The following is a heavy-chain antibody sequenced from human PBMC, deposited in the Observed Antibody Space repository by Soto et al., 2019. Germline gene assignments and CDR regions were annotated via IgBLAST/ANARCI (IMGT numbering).Heavy chain of an antibody. CDR3: ARSIVVVTAADY. V-gene: IGHV1-3*01. Sequence: GASVKVSCKASGYTFTIYAMHWVRQAPGQRLEWMGWINAGNGNTKYSQKFQGRVTITRDTSASTAYMELSSLRSEDTAVYYCARSIVVVTAADYWGQGTLVTVSS. J-gene: IGHJ4*02. CDR2: INAGNGNT. D-gene: IGHD2-21*02. CDR1: GYTFTIYA.